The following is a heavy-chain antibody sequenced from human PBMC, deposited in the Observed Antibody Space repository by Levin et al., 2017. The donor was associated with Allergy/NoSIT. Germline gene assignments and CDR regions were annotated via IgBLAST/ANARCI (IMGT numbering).Heavy chain of an antibody. CDR3: AKSTDASGRYSHAFDI. J-gene: IGHJ3*02. D-gene: IGHD5-12*01. V-gene: IGHV3-23*01. CDR2: ISGSGSST. CDR1: GFTFSTYA. Sequence: GGSLRLSCAASGFTFSTYAMIWVRQAPGKGLEWVSSISGSGSSTHYADSVKGRFTISRDNSRNTVSLQMNSLRAEDTAVYYCAKSTDASGRYSHAFDIWGQGTMATVSS.